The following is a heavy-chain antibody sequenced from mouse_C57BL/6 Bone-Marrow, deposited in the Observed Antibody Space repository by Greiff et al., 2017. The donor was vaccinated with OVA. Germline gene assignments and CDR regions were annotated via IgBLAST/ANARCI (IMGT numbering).Heavy chain of an antibody. CDR1: GYTFTSYT. CDR3: ARSGDGSFAY. Sequence: VQLQESGAELARPGASVKMSCKASGYTFTSYTMHWVKQRPGQGLEWIGYINPSSGYTKYNQKFKDKATLTADKSSSTAYMQLSSLTSEDSAVYYCARSGDGSFAYWGQGTLVTVSA. V-gene: IGHV1-4*01. D-gene: IGHD2-3*01. J-gene: IGHJ3*01. CDR2: INPSSGYT.